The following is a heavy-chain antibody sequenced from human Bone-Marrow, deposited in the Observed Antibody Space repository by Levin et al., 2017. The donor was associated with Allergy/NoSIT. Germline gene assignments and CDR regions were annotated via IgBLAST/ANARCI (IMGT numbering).Heavy chain of an antibody. Sequence: GESLKISCAASGFNFASYGMNWVRQAPGKGLEWVSSISGTVRHIYVAYSRYFLFTISRDNAKNSLSLQMNNLRVEDTAVFYCAKDEGPFSSSFAFDCWGQGALVTVSS. CDR1: GFNFASYG. D-gene: IGHD2-2*01. CDR3: AKDEGPFSSSFAFDC. J-gene: IGHJ4*02. V-gene: IGHV3-21*01. CDR2: ISGTVRHI.